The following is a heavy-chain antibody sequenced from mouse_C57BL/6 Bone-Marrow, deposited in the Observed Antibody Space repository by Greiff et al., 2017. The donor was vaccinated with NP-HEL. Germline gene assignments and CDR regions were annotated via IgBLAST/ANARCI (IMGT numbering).Heavy chain of an antibody. CDR2: IRNKANGYTI. V-gene: IGHV7-3*01. Sequence: EVKLMESGGGLVQPGGSLSLSCAASGFTFTDYYMSWVRQPPGKALEWVGFIRNKANGYTIEYSASVKGRFTISRDNAQSILYLQINALRADDSATYYCARSIYYDYADDPFYGMDYWGQGTSVTVSS. D-gene: IGHD2-4*01. CDR3: ARSIYYDYADDPFYGMDY. CDR1: GFTFTDYY. J-gene: IGHJ4*01.